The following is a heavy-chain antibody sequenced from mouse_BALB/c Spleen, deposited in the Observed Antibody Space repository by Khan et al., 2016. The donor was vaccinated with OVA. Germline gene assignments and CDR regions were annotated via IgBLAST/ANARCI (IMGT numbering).Heavy chain of an antibody. CDR2: IYPGNVNT. V-gene: IGHV1S56*01. J-gene: IGHJ3*01. D-gene: IGHD2-1*01. CDR3: AREGYLGNYRAWFAY. Sequence: QVQLQQSGPELVKPRTSVRISCKASGYTFTSYYIYWVKQRPGQGLEWIGWIYPGNVNTKYNEKFKGKATLTADKSSSTAYMQLSSLTSEDSAVYFCAREGYLGNYRAWFAYWGQGTLVTVST. CDR1: GYTFTSYY.